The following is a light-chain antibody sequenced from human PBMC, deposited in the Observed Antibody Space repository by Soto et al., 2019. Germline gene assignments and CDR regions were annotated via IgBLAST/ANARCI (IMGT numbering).Light chain of an antibody. CDR2: DVS. V-gene: IGKV3D-15*01. CDR3: QQYNNSPLT. J-gene: IGKJ4*01. CDR1: QSVSSN. Sequence: VVMTQSPATLSVSPGERATLSCRASQSVSSNLAWYQQKPGQAPRLLIYDVSTRATGIPTRFSGSGSGTEFTLTISSLQSEDFAAYYCQQYNNSPLTFGGGTKWIS.